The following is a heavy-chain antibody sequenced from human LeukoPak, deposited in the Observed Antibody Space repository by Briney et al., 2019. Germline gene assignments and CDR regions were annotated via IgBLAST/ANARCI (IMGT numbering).Heavy chain of an antibody. J-gene: IGHJ4*02. Sequence: GGSLTLSCTVSGFTVSSNSMSWVRQAPARGLEWVSFIYSWGKTHYSDSVKGRFTISRDNSKNTLYLQMNSLRADDTAVYYCARRAGEYSHPYDYWGQGTLVTVSS. V-gene: IGHV3-53*01. CDR1: GFTVSSNS. CDR3: ARRAGEYSHPYDY. CDR2: IYSWGKT. D-gene: IGHD4-17*01.